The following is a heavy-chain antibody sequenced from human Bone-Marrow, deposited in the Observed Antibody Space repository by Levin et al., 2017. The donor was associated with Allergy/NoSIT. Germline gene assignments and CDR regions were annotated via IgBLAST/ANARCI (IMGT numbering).Heavy chain of an antibody. CDR1: GFTFYSYA. CDR3: AKDDAILNDYGDGGACVG. Sequence: PGESLKISCAASGFTFYSYAMSWVRQAPGKGLEWVSSIRGNGRTTYYAESVKGRFTISRDNGKNTVSLQMNSLRVEDTAVYYCAKDDAILNDYGDGGACVGWGQGTLVTVSS. CDR2: IRGNGRTT. D-gene: IGHD4-17*01. V-gene: IGHV3-23*01. J-gene: IGHJ1*01.